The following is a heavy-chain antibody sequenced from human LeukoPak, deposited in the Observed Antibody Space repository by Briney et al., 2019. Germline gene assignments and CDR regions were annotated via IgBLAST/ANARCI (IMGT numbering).Heavy chain of an antibody. Sequence: PGGSLRLSCAASGFTFSTYGMHWVRQAPGKGLEWVALTWHDGSKKYYADSVKGRFTISRDNSKDTLYLQMNSLRAEDTAVYYCARDRGYSYGHPFDYWGQGTLVTVSS. V-gene: IGHV3-33*01. D-gene: IGHD5-18*01. J-gene: IGHJ4*02. CDR1: GFTFSTYG. CDR3: ARDRGYSYGHPFDY. CDR2: TWHDGSKK.